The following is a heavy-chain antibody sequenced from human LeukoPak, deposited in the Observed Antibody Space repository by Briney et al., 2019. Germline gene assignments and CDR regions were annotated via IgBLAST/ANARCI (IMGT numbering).Heavy chain of an antibody. V-gene: IGHV3-23*01. Sequence: GGSLRLSCTASGFTFSSYAMSWVRQAPGKGLEWVSAIVASGGSTYYADSVKGRLTISRDNSKNTLYLQMDSLRAEDTAVYYCAKDTPSWGTGYYFDYWGQGTLVTVSS. CDR1: GFTFSSYA. CDR2: IVASGGST. J-gene: IGHJ4*02. CDR3: AKDTPSWGTGYYFDY. D-gene: IGHD3-16*01.